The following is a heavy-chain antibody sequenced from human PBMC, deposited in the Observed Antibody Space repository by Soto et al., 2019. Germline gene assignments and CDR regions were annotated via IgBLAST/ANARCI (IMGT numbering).Heavy chain of an antibody. J-gene: IGHJ4*02. V-gene: IGHV3-23*01. CDR3: ATMNGYFEY. CDR1: GFSFSSYS. Sequence: GGSLRLSCADSGFSFSSYSMSWVRQTPGKGLEWVAAITATGDRTYYADSVTGRFTISRDNSKKTHYLQMTSLRAEDTAMYYCATMNGYFEYWGQGTPVTVSS. D-gene: IGHD3-22*01. CDR2: ITATGDRT.